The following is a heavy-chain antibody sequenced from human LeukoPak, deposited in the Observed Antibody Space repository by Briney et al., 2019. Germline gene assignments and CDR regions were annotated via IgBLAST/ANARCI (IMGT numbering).Heavy chain of an antibody. CDR2: IYYSGST. CDR1: GGSISSSYYS. Sequence: SETLSLTCTVSGGSISSSYYSWSWIRQPPGKGLEWIGYIYYSGSTYYNPSLKSRVTISVDTSKNQFSLKLSSVTAADTAVYYCARVGRDRVFHFAAYGDYVSDYWGQGTLVTVSS. V-gene: IGHV4-30-4*08. J-gene: IGHJ4*02. CDR3: ARVGRDRVFHFAAYGDYVSDY. D-gene: IGHD4-17*01.